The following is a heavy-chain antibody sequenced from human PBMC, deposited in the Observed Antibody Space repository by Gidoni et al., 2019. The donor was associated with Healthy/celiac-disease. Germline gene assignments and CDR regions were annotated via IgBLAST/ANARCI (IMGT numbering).Heavy chain of an antibody. CDR3: ARDVPITRRGPGMDV. V-gene: IGHV4-31*03. D-gene: IGHD2-2*01. J-gene: IGHJ6*02. CDR2: IYYSGSP. CDR1: GGSISSGGYY. Sequence: VQLPESGPGLVKPSQTLSLTCPVPGGSISSGGYYWSWIRQHPGKGLELIGYIYYSGSPYYNPSLKSRVTISVDTSKNQFSLKLSSVTAADTAVYYCARDVPITRRGPGMDVWGQGTTVTVSS.